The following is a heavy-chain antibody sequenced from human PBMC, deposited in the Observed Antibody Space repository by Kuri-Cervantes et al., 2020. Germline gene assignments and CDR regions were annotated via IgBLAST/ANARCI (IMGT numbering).Heavy chain of an antibody. J-gene: IGHJ2*01. Sequence: SETLSLTCAVYGGSFSGYYWSWIRQPPGKGLEWIGEINHSGSTNYNPSLKSRVTISVDTSKNQFSLKLGSVTAADTAVYYCARLEWGRRYFDLWGRGTLVTVSS. D-gene: IGHD1-26*01. V-gene: IGHV4-34*01. CDR1: GGSFSGYY. CDR2: INHSGST. CDR3: ARLEWGRRYFDL.